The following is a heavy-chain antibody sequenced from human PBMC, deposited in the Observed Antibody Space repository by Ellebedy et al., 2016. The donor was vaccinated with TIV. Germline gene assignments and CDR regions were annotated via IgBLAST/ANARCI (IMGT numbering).Heavy chain of an antibody. CDR2: IYYSGST. J-gene: IGHJ4*02. D-gene: IGHD3-10*01. CDR1: GGSISSSSYY. CDR3: ARQGDYGSGTNYVGEDY. V-gene: IGHV4-39*01. Sequence: SETLSLTXTVSGGSISSSSYYWAWIRQPPGKGLEWIGSIYYSGSTYYNPSLKSRVTISVDTSKNQFSLKLSSVTAADTAVYYCARQGDYGSGTNYVGEDYWGQGTLVTVSS.